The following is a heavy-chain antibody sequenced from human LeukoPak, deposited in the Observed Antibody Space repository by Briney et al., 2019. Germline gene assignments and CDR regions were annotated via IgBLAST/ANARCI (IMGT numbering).Heavy chain of an antibody. V-gene: IGHV4-39*07. CDR1: GGSISSSSYY. CDR3: ARVSGSYYSASFVP. D-gene: IGHD1-26*01. CDR2: IYYSGST. Sequence: SETLSLTCTVSGGSISSSSYYWGWIRQPPGKGLEWIVSIYYSGSTYYNPSLKSRVTISVDTSKNQFSLKLSSVTAADTAVYYCARVSGSYYSASFVPWGQGTLVTVSS. J-gene: IGHJ5*02.